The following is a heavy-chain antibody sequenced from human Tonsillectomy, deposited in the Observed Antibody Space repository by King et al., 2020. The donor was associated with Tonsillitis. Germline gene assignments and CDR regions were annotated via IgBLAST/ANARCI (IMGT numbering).Heavy chain of an antibody. Sequence: QLVQSGAEVKKPGESLKISCKVSGYNFTTYWIGWVRQMPGKGLELMGIIYPDDSDTRYSPSFQGQVSMSADNSILTAYLQWSSLKASDTAIFYCARGEGFDFDYWGQGTLVTVSS. D-gene: IGHD3-16*01. CDR1: GYNFTTYW. J-gene: IGHJ4*02. CDR3: ARGEGFDFDY. V-gene: IGHV5-51*01. CDR2: IYPDDSDT.